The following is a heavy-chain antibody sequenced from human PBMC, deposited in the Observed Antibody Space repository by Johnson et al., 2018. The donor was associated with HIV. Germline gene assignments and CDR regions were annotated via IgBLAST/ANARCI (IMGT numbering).Heavy chain of an antibody. V-gene: IGHV3-7*01. J-gene: IGHJ3*02. CDR2: TQQDGSGK. Sequence: VQLVESGGGLVQPGRSLRLSCAAFGFKFRDYWMGWVRKAPGKGLEWVAQTQQDGSGKLYVSSLRGRITISRDNAKNSLYLQMNSLRAEDTAMYYCARVGNGDYGWSFDIWGQGTMVTVSS. D-gene: IGHD4-17*01. CDR1: GFKFRDYW. CDR3: ARVGNGDYGWSFDI.